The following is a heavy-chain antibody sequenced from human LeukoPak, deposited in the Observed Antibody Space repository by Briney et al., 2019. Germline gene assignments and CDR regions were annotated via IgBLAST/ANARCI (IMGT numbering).Heavy chain of an antibody. V-gene: IGHV1-46*01. Sequence: ASVRVSCKASGYTFTSYYMHWVRQAPGQGLEWMGIINPSGGSTSYAQKFQGRVTMTRDMSTSTVYMELSSLRSEDTAVYYCARAGYSSFLDPWGQGTLVTVSS. CDR2: INPSGGST. D-gene: IGHD6-13*01. CDR1: GYTFTSYY. J-gene: IGHJ5*02. CDR3: ARAGYSSFLDP.